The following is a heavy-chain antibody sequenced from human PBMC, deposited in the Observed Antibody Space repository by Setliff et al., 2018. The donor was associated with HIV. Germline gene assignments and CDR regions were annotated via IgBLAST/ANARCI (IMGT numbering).Heavy chain of an antibody. J-gene: IGHJ5*02. CDR2: IYQSGSI. D-gene: IGHD6-19*01. CDR1: GYSIHSGFS. V-gene: IGHV4-38-2*01. CDR3: ARPRRVRSRAWYWFDI. Sequence: SLTCAVSGYSIHSGFSRAWIRQPPGQGPQWIGSIYQSGSIYYNPSLQSRVTISVDSSKNQFSLNLFSVTAADTAVYYCARPRRVRSRAWYWFDIWGQGTLVTVSS.